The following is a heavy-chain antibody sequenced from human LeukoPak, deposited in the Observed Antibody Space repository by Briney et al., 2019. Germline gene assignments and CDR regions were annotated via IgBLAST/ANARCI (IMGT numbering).Heavy chain of an antibody. D-gene: IGHD3-10*01. Sequence: GESLKISCKGSGYSFTSYWIGWVRQMPGKGLEWMGIIYPGDSDTRYSPSFQGQVTISADKSISTAYLQWSSLKASDTAMYYCARQGNYYGSGSPPYYYGMDVWGKGTTVTVSS. J-gene: IGHJ6*04. V-gene: IGHV5-51*01. CDR3: ARQGNYYGSGSPPYYYGMDV. CDR1: GYSFTSYW. CDR2: IYPGDSDT.